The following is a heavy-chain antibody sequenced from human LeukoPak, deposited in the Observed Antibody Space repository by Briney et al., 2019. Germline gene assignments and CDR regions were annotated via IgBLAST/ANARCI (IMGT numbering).Heavy chain of an antibody. Sequence: SETLSLTCTVSGGSISSSGYYWSWIRQPPGKGLEWIGYIYYSGSTNYNPSLKSRVTISVDTSKNQFSLKLSSVTAADTAVYYCARAIVVVPAEFDPWGQGTLVTVSS. V-gene: IGHV4-61*08. CDR1: GGSISSSGYY. J-gene: IGHJ5*02. D-gene: IGHD2-2*01. CDR3: ARAIVVVPAEFDP. CDR2: IYYSGST.